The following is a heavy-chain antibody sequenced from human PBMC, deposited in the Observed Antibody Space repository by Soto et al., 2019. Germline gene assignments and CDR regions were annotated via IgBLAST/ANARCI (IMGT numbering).Heavy chain of an antibody. CDR2: IKSKTYGGTT. D-gene: IGHD5-18*01. CDR3: GGWLPPSGNYYYDMDV. V-gene: IGHV3-49*04. Sequence: LRLSCTASGFTFGDYLMSWVRQAPGKGLEWVGFIKSKTYGGTTEYAASVKGRFTISRDDSKSIAYLQMNSLKGEDTAVYYCGGWLPPSGNYYYDMDVWGQGTTVTVSS. J-gene: IGHJ6*02. CDR1: GFTFGDYL.